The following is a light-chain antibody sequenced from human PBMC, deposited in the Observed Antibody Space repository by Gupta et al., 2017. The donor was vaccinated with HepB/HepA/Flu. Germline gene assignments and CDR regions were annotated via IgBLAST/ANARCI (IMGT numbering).Light chain of an antibody. J-gene: IGLJ2*01. Sequence: HSVLTQPPSASGTPGQRVTISCSGSSSNIGSNTVNWYRQLPGTAPKLLIYNNNQRPSGVPDRFSGSKSGTSASLAISGLQSEDEADYDCATLYDSPGSGVFGLGTKLTGL. CDR2: NNN. V-gene: IGLV1-44*01. CDR3: ATLYDSPGSGV. CDR1: SSNIGSNT.